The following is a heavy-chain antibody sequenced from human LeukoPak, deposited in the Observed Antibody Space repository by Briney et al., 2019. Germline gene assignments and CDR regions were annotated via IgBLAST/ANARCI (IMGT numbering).Heavy chain of an antibody. CDR3: ARDAHDYYYYYGMDV. J-gene: IGHJ6*02. CDR1: GGSISSYY. CDR2: IYYSGST. V-gene: IGHV4-59*12. Sequence: SETLSLTCTVSGGSISSYYWSWIRQPPGKGLEWIGYIYYSGSTNYNPSLKSRVTISVDTSKNQFSLKLSSVTAADTAVYYCARDAHDYYYYYGMDVWGQGTTVTVSS.